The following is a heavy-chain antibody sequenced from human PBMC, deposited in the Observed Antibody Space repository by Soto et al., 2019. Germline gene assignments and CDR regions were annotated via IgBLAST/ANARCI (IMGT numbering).Heavy chain of an antibody. J-gene: IGHJ5*01. CDR3: AKDLPGELLTTCFAS. CDR2: ISGSGAST. CDR1: GFTFSSYA. V-gene: IGHV3-23*01. Sequence: GGSLRLSCAASGFTFSSYAMSWVRQAPGKGLKWVSAISGSGASTFYADSVKGRFTISRDKSKNTLYLQMNSLRAEDTAVYYCAKDLPGELLTTCFASWGQGTLVTVSS. D-gene: IGHD1-26*01.